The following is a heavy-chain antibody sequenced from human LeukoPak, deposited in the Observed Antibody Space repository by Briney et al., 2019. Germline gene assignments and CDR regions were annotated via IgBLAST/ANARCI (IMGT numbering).Heavy chain of an antibody. CDR2: ISYDGSNK. Sequence: GRSLRLSCAASGFTFSSYGMHWVRQAPGKGLEWVAVISYDGSNKYYADSVKGRFTISRDNSKNTLYLQMNSLRAEDTAVYYCAKDFDRVQLYGSGADWGQGTLVTVSS. D-gene: IGHD5-18*01. CDR1: GFTFSSYG. CDR3: AKDFDRVQLYGSGAD. V-gene: IGHV3-30*18. J-gene: IGHJ4*02.